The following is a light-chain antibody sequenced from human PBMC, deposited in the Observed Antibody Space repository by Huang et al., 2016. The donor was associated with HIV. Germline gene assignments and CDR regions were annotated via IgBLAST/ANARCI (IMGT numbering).Light chain of an antibody. J-gene: IGKJ4*01. CDR1: QSVGNY. V-gene: IGKV3-11*01. CDR2: DTS. CDR3: QQRSSGVT. Sequence: IVLTQSPATLSWYPGERVTLSCRASQSVGNYIAWYQQHPGQSPKLLIYDTSNRATGTPVRFSGSGSGTDFTLTISSLESEDFALYYCQQRSSGVTFGGGTKVQVK.